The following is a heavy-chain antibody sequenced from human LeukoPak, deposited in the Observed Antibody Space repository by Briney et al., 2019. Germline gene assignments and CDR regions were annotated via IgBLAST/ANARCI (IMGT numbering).Heavy chain of an antibody. D-gene: IGHD3-10*01. Sequence: SETLSLTCTVSGYSISSDYHWGWIRQPPGKGLEWIGSIYHSGSTYYNPSLKSRVTISVDTSKNQFSLKLSSVTAADTAVYYCASSPELAYGSVPYYFDYWGQGTLVTVSS. CDR3: ASSPELAYGSVPYYFDY. CDR2: IYHSGST. J-gene: IGHJ4*02. V-gene: IGHV4-38-2*02. CDR1: GYSISSDYH.